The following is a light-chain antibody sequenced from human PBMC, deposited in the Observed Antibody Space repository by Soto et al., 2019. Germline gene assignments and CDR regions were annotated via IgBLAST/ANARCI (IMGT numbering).Light chain of an antibody. V-gene: IGKV3-20*01. CDR1: QSISSSY. CDR3: QQYGGSPWT. Sequence: EIVLTQSPGTLSLSPGERGTLSCRASQSISSSYLAWYQQKPGQAPRLLIYGASRRATGIADRFSGSGSGTDFTLTISRLDPEDFAVYYCQQYGGSPWTFGQGPKVEIK. J-gene: IGKJ1*01. CDR2: GAS.